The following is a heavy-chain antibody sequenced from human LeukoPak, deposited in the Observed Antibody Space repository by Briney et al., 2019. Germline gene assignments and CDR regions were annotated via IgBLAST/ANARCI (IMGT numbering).Heavy chain of an antibody. CDR1: GFTFSSYA. D-gene: IGHD3-22*01. CDR3: AKGSLHYYDPSGYYS. Sequence: GGSLRLSCAASGFTFSSYAMSWVRQDPGKGLEWVSGISGSDGDTYYADSVKGRFTISRDNSKNTLYLQMSSLRVEDTAVYYCAKGSLHYYDPSGYYSWGQGTLVTVSS. V-gene: IGHV3-23*01. CDR2: ISGSDGDT. J-gene: IGHJ4*02.